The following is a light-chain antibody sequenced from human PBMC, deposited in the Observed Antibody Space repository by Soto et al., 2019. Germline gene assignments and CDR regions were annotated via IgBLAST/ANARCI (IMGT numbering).Light chain of an antibody. CDR1: QSVSIY. J-gene: IGKJ2*01. Sequence: PGERATLSCRASQSVSIYLAWYQQKPGQAPRLLIYDASNRATGIPARFSGSGSGTDSTLTISSLEPEDFAVYYCQQRSNWPYTFGQGTKLEIK. CDR3: QQRSNWPYT. V-gene: IGKV3-11*01. CDR2: DAS.